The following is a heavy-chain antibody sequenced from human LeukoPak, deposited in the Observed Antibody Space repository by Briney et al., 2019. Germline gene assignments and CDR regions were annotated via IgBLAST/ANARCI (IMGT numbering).Heavy chain of an antibody. V-gene: IGHV3-48*01. Sequence: GGSLRLSCAASGFTFSSYSMNWVRQAPGKGLEWVSYISSSSSTIYYVDSVKGRFTISRDNAKNSLYLQMNSLRAEDTAVYYCARDYYDTSGYSFDYWGQGTLVTVSS. CDR1: GFTFSSYS. J-gene: IGHJ4*02. D-gene: IGHD3-22*01. CDR3: ARDYYDTSGYSFDY. CDR2: ISSSSSTI.